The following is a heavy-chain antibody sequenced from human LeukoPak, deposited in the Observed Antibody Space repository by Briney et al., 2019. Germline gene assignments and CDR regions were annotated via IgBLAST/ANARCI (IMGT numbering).Heavy chain of an antibody. CDR3: AKLSSGYDSKAAEFDY. CDR1: GFTFDDYA. V-gene: IGHV3-9*01. J-gene: IGHJ4*02. Sequence: PGRSLRLSCAASGFTFDDYAMHWVRQAPGKGLEWVSGISWNSGSIDYADSVKGRFTISREKAKNSLYLQMNSLRAEDTALYYCAKLSSGYDSKAAEFDYWGQGTLVTVSS. CDR2: ISWNSGSI. D-gene: IGHD5-12*01.